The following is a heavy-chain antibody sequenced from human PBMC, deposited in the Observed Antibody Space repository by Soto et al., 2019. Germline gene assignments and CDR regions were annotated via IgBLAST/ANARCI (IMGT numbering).Heavy chain of an antibody. CDR2: IKSKTDGGKR. D-gene: IGHD3-10*01. J-gene: IGHJ6*02. CDR3: TTDPGWFGELLYTGGMDV. Sequence: GGSLRLSCAASGFTFSNAWMNWVRQAPGKGLEWVGRIKSKTDGGKRDYAEPVKGRFTISRDDSKNTVYMQMNSLKTVDTAEYYCTTDPGWFGELLYTGGMDVWGQGTTVTVSS. CDR1: GFTFSNAW. V-gene: IGHV3-15*07.